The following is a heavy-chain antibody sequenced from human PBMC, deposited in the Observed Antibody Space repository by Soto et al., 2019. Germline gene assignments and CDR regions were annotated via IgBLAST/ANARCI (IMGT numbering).Heavy chain of an antibody. D-gene: IGHD4-17*01. J-gene: IGHJ6*02. CDR1: GGTFSSYA. V-gene: IGHV1-69*01. Sequence: QVQLVQSGAEVKKPGSSVKVSCKASGGTFSSYAISWVRQAPGQGLEWMGGIIPIFGTANYAQKFQDRVTITADESTSTAYMELSSLRSEDTAVYYCARVGDYGDYGPPGYYYYYYGMDVWGQGTTVTVSS. CDR2: IIPIFGTA. CDR3: ARVGDYGDYGPPGYYYYYYGMDV.